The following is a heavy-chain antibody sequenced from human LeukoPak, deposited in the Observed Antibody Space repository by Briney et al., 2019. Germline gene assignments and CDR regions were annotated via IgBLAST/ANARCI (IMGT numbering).Heavy chain of an antibody. CDR3: ARGDTMIVGRNWFDP. V-gene: IGHV4-38-2*02. D-gene: IGHD3-22*01. J-gene: IGHJ5*02. CDR1: GYSISSGYY. CDR2: IYHSGST. Sequence: SETLSLTCTVPGYSISSGYYWGWIRQPPGKGLEWIGSIYHSGSTNCNPSLKSRVTISVDKSKNQFSLKLSSVTAADTAVYYCARGDTMIVGRNWFDPWGQGTLVTVSS.